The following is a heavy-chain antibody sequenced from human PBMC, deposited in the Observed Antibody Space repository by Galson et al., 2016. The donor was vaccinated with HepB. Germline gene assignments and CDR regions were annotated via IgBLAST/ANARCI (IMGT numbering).Heavy chain of an antibody. J-gene: IGHJ5*02. V-gene: IGHV4-4*07. CDR3: ARDMESSIWPGWFDP. Sequence: ETLSLTCTVSGGPISSYYWSWIRQSVGKGLEWIGRIYSSGHTNYNPSLKSRATMSVDRSKKQVSLEVSSVTAADTAVYYCARDMESSIWPGWFDPWGQGTLVTVSS. D-gene: IGHD6-13*01. CDR1: GGPISSYY. CDR2: IYSSGHT.